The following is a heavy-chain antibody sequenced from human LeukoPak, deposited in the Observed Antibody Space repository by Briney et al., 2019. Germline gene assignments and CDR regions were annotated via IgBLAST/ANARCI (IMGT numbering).Heavy chain of an antibody. V-gene: IGHV1-2*02. CDR1: GYTVTGYY. J-gene: IGHJ4*02. CDR2: INPSSGGT. CDR3: AREHDGDLDY. D-gene: IGHD4-17*01. Sequence: ASVKVSCKASGYTVTGYYMHWVGPAPGQGLEWVGWINPSSGGTNYAQDLQGRVTMTRDTSISTAYMELSSLRSDDTAVYYCAREHDGDLDYWGQGTLVTVSS.